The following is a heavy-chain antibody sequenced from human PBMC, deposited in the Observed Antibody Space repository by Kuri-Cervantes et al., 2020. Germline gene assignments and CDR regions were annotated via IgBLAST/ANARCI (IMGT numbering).Heavy chain of an antibody. CDR2: ISYDVNDK. V-gene: IGHV3-30*03. CDR1: GFTFSNYG. Sequence: GESLKIFCAASGFTFSNYGMHWVRQAPGKGLEWVAVISYDVNDKYYADSIKGRFTVSRDNSKSTLYLQMNSLRTDDTAVYYCARRYYSSWDLDYWGQGTLVTVSS. CDR3: ARRYYSSWDLDY. D-gene: IGHD6-6*01. J-gene: IGHJ4*02.